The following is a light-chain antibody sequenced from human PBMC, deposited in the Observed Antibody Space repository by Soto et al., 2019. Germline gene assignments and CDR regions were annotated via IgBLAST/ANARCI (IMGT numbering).Light chain of an antibody. CDR3: CSYGGRSTYV. V-gene: IGLV2-23*02. Sequence: QSVLTQPASVSGSPGLSITISCTGTSSDVGSYNLVSWYQQHPGKAPKLMIYEVSKRPSGVSNRFSGSKSANTASLTISGLQADDEADYYCCSYGGRSTYVFGTGTKLTVL. CDR2: EVS. J-gene: IGLJ1*01. CDR1: SSDVGSYNL.